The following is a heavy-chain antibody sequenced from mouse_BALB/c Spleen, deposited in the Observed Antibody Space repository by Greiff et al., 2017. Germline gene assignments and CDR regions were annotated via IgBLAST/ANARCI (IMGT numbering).Heavy chain of an antibody. Sequence: QVQLQQSGAELVRPGSSVKISCKASGYAFSSYWMNWVKQRPGQGLEWIGQIYPGDGDTNYNGKFKGKATLTADKSSSTAYMQLSSLTSEDSAVYYCANGDYYGYDWYFDVWGAGTTVTVSS. CDR2: IYPGDGDT. CDR3: ANGDYYGYDWYFDV. CDR1: GYAFSSYW. V-gene: IGHV1-80*01. J-gene: IGHJ1*01. D-gene: IGHD1-2*01.